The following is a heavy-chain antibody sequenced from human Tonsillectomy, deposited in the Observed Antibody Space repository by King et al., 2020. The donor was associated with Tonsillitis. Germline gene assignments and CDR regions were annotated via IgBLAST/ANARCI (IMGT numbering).Heavy chain of an antibody. D-gene: IGHD1/OR15-1a*01. CDR1: GGTFSSYA. V-gene: IGHV1-69*12. Sequence: QLVQSGAEVKKPGSSVKVSCKASGGTFSSYAINWVRQAPGQGLEWMGGIIPMFGTANYAQKPQGRVTITADESTSTAYMELSSLRSEDTAVFYCARGNKAYYYMDVWGQGTTVTVSS. CDR3: ARGNKAYYYMDV. CDR2: IIPMFGTA. J-gene: IGHJ6*03.